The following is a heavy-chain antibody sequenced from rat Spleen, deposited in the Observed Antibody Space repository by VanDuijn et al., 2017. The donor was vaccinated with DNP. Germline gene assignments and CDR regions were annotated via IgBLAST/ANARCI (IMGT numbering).Heavy chain of an antibody. V-gene: IGHV5-31*01. Sequence: EVQLVETGGGLVQPGRSLKLSCVASGFTFSSYWMTWIRQVPGKGLEWLASINNSGGRMFYPDSVKGRFTISRDNAESTLYLQMNSLRSEDTATYYCARRGYYGYDTFDYWGQGVMVTVSS. J-gene: IGHJ2*01. D-gene: IGHD1-7*01. CDR3: ARRGYYGYDTFDY. CDR2: INNSGGRM. CDR1: GFTFSSYW.